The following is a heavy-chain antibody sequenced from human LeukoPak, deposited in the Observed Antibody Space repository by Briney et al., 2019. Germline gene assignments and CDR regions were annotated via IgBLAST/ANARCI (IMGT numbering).Heavy chain of an antibody. CDR1: GFTFSSYW. CDR3: ARVTRNVDSHFDY. CDR2: INSDGSST. Sequence: GGSLRLSYAASGFTFSSYWMHWVRQAPGKGLVWVSRINSDGSSTSYADSVKGRFTISRDNAKNTLYLQMNSLRAEDTAVYYCARVTRNVDSHFDYWGQGTLVTVSS. D-gene: IGHD4-17*01. V-gene: IGHV3-74*01. J-gene: IGHJ4*02.